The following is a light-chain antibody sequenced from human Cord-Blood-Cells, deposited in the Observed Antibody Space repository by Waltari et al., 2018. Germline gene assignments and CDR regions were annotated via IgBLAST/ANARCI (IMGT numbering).Light chain of an antibody. CDR1: SVRRYS. J-gene: IGLJ2*01. CDR2: GKN. Sequence: SSELTQDPAVSVALGQTVRTTCQGDSVRRYSASWYQQKAGHAPVIVIYGKNNRPSGIPDRFSGSSSGNTASLTITGAQAEDEADYYCNSRDSSGNHVVFGGGTKLTVL. V-gene: IGLV3-19*01. CDR3: NSRDSSGNHVV.